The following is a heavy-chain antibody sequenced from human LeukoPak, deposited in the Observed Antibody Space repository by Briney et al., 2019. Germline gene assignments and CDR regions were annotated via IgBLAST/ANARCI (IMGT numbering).Heavy chain of an antibody. J-gene: IGHJ4*02. CDR2: IYYSGST. V-gene: IGHV4-31*03. D-gene: IGHD3-10*01. CDR1: GGSISSGGYY. CDR3: ARGPPMVRGVITK. Sequence: SETLSLTCTVSGGSISSGGYYWSWIRQHPGKGLEWIGYIYYSGSTYYNPSLKSRVTISVDTSKNQFSLKLSSVTAPDTAVYYCARGPPMVRGVITKWGQGTLVTVSS.